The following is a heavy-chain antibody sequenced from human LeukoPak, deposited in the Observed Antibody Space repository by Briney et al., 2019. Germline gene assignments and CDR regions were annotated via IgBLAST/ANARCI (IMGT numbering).Heavy chain of an antibody. J-gene: IGHJ4*02. CDR2: ISYDGSNK. CDR1: GFTFSSYG. V-gene: IGHV3-30*18. Sequence: PGGSLRLSCAASGFTFSSYGIHWVRQAPGKGLEWVAVISYDGSNKYYADSVKGRFTISRDNSKNTPYLQMNSLRAEDTAVYYCAKYDTLGATRDGAFDYWGQGTLVTVSS. D-gene: IGHD1-26*01. CDR3: AKYDTLGATRDGAFDY.